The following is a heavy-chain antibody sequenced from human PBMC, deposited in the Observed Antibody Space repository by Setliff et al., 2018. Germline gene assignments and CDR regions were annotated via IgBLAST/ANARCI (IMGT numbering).Heavy chain of an antibody. D-gene: IGHD6-6*01. CDR1: GGTFTYYY. CDR3: ARGRNIEARLLDS. V-gene: IGHV4-34*01. J-gene: IGHJ4*02. Sequence: TLSLTCAASGGTFTYYYWTWIRQPPGKGLEWIGEINHSGSTNYNPSLKSRVTISIDTSKNQFSLNLSSATATDTAVYFCARGRNIEARLLDSWGQGTLVTVSS. CDR2: INHSGST.